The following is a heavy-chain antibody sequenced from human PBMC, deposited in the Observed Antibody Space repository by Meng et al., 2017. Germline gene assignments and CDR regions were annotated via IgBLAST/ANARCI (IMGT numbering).Heavy chain of an antibody. Sequence: SETLSLTCTVSGGSISSSSYYWGWIRQPPGKGLEWIGSIYYSGSTYYNPSPKSRVTISVDTSKNQFSLKLSSVTAADTAVYYCARDRVVRGLSYYYYGMDVWGQGTTVTVSS. CDR3: ARDRVVRGLSYYYYGMDV. CDR2: IYYSGST. J-gene: IGHJ6*02. CDR1: GGSISSSSYY. D-gene: IGHD3-10*01. V-gene: IGHV4-39*07.